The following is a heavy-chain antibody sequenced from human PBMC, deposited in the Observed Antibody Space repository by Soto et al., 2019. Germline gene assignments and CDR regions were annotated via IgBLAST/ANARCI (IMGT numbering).Heavy chain of an antibody. CDR1: GYDFTAYD. CDR2: MNPINGAT. CDR3: GRGPSPRAPAGGTPFYYAMDV. D-gene: IGHD6-13*01. Sequence: ASVKVSCKASGYDFTAYDINWVRQASGQGLEWMGWMNPINGATGSARRFQGRVSMTRNTATGTAYLELASLRSDDTAVYYCGRGPSPRAPAGGTPFYYAMDVWGQGTTVTVSS. V-gene: IGHV1-8*02. J-gene: IGHJ6*02.